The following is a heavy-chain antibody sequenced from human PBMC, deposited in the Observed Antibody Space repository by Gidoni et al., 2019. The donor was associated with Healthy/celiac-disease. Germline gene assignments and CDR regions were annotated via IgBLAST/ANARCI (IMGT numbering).Heavy chain of an antibody. Sequence: QVQLVESGGGVVQPGRSLSLSCAASGFTFSSYAMHWVRQAPGKGLEWVAVISYDGSNKYYADSVKGRFTISRDNSKNTLYLQMNSLRAEDTAVYYCARDSGNYFDYWGQGTLVTVSS. J-gene: IGHJ4*02. CDR2: ISYDGSNK. D-gene: IGHD3-10*01. V-gene: IGHV3-30-3*01. CDR3: ARDSGNYFDY. CDR1: GFTFSSYA.